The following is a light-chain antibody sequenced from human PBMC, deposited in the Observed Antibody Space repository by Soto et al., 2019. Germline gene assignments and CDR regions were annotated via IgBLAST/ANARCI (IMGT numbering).Light chain of an antibody. J-gene: IGKJ1*01. V-gene: IGKV1-5*03. CDR3: QQYNNYWT. CDR1: QSIRSW. Sequence: DIQMTQSPSTLSASVGDRVTITCRASQSIRSWLAWYQQKPGKAPKLLIYKTSSLESGVPSRFSDSGSGTEFTLTISSLQPDDFATYYCQQYNNYWTFGQGTKVEIK. CDR2: KTS.